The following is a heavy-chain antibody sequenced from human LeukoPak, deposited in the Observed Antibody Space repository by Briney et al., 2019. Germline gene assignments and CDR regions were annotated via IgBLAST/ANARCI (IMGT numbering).Heavy chain of an antibody. CDR3: ARNQLPVAGTGGDY. V-gene: IGHV3-21*01. CDR2: ISSSSSYI. CDR1: GFTFSSYS. Sequence: GGSLRLSCAASGFTFSSYSMNWVRQAPGKGLEWVSSISSSSSYIYYADSVKGRFTISRDNAKNSLYLQMNSLRAEDTAVYYCARNQLPVAGTGGDYWGQGTLVTVSS. D-gene: IGHD6-19*01. J-gene: IGHJ4*02.